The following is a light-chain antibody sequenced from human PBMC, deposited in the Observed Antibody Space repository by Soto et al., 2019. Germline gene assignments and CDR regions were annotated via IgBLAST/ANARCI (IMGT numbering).Light chain of an antibody. CDR3: QQYYSYPQT. J-gene: IGKJ1*01. CDR2: AAS. Sequence: AIRMTQSPSSFSASTGDRVTITCRASQGISSYLAWYQQKPGKAPKLLIYAASTLQSGVPLRFSGSGSGTDFTLTISCLQSEDFATYYCQQYYSYPQTFGQGTKVDIK. V-gene: IGKV1-8*01. CDR1: QGISSY.